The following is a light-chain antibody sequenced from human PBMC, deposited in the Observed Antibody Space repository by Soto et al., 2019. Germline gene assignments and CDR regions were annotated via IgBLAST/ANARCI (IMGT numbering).Light chain of an antibody. V-gene: IGKV3D-15*01. CDR2: DAS. CDR1: QSVSSN. J-gene: IGKJ5*01. Sequence: EIVMTQSPATLSVSPGERATLYCRASQSVSSNLAWYHQKPGQAPRLLIYDASTRATGIPARFSGSGSGTEFTLTISSLQSEDFAVYYCQQYNNWPPSITFGQGTRLEIK. CDR3: QQYNNWPPSIT.